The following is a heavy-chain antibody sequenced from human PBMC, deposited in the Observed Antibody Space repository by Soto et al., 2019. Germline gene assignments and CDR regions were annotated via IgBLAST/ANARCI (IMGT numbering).Heavy chain of an antibody. CDR3: SRDRAEAGTYYYGMDV. J-gene: IGHJ6*02. V-gene: IGHV6-1*01. CDR2: TYYRSKWFN. Sequence: PSQTLSLTCAISRDSVSRNSGAWNWLRQSPSRGLEWLGRTYYRSKWFNDYAVSVKGRITINPDTSKNQFSLQLNSVTPEDTAVYYCSRDRAEAGTYYYGMDVWGQGTTVTV. D-gene: IGHD6-19*01. CDR1: RDSVSRNSGA.